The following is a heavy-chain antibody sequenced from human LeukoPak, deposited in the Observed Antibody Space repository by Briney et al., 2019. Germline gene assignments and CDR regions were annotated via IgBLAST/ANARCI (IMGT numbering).Heavy chain of an antibody. D-gene: IGHD2-15*01. V-gene: IGHV3-23*01. J-gene: IGHJ3*02. CDR2: IRGSGGRT. CDR1: GFTFSSYA. CDR3: VNLTPNDAYDI. Sequence: PGGSLRLFCAASGFTFSSYAMSWVRQAPGKGLEWVSGIRGSGGRTYYADSVKGRVTISRDNSKNTLYLQMNSLRAEDTALYYCVNLTPNDAYDIWGQGTMVTVSS.